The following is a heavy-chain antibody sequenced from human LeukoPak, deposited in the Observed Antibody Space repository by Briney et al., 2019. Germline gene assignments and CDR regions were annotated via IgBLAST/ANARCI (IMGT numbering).Heavy chain of an antibody. D-gene: IGHD6-19*01. CDR3: AKSAVAAPFDY. CDR1: GFTFSSYS. CDR2: ISYDGSNK. V-gene: IGHV3-30*18. Sequence: GGSLRLSCAASGFTFSSYSMNWVRQAPGRGLEWVAVISYDGSNKYYADSVKGRFTISRDNSKNTLYLQMNSLRAEDTAVYYCAKSAVAAPFDYWGQGTLVTVSS. J-gene: IGHJ4*02.